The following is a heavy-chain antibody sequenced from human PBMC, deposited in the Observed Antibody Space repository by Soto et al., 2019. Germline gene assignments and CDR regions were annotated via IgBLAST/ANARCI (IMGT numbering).Heavy chain of an antibody. J-gene: IGHJ5*02. CDR3: AREAIAVAGNRKGFDP. Sequence: SETLSLTCAVSGGSISSSNWWSWVRQPPGKGLEWIGEIYHSGSTNYNPSLKSRVTISVDKSKNQFSLKLSSLTAADTAVYYCAREAIAVAGNRKGFDPWGQGTLVTVSS. CDR2: IYHSGST. V-gene: IGHV4-4*02. D-gene: IGHD6-19*01. CDR1: GGSISSSNW.